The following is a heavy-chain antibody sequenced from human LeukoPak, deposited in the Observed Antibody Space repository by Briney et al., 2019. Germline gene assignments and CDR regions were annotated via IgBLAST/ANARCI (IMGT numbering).Heavy chain of an antibody. J-gene: IGHJ4*02. D-gene: IGHD3-16*01. V-gene: IGHV1-69*04. CDR2: IIPILGIA. CDR3: ARDSEEYDYVWGSYVGY. CDR1: GGTFSSYA. Sequence: SVKVSCKASGGTFSSYAISWVRQAPGQGLEWMGRIIPILGIANYAQKFQGRVTITADKSTSTAYMELSSLRSEDTAVYYCARDSEEYDYVWGSYVGYWGQGTLVTVSS.